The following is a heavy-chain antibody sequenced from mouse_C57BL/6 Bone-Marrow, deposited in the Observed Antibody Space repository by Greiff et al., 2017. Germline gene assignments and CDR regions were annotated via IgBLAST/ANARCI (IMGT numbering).Heavy chain of an antibody. CDR3: ARGHDYLYYFDY. J-gene: IGHJ2*01. Sequence: QVQLQQPGAELVKPGASVKLSCKASGYTFTSYWMKWVKQRPGKGLEWIGEIDPSDSYTNYNQKFKGKATLTVDTSSSTAYMQLSSLTSEDSAVYYCARGHDYLYYFDYWGQGTTLTVSS. D-gene: IGHD2-4*01. CDR2: IDPSDSYT. CDR1: GYTFTSYW. V-gene: IGHV1-50*01.